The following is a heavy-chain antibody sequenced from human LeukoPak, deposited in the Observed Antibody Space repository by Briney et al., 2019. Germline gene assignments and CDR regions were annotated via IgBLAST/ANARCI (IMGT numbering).Heavy chain of an antibody. D-gene: IGHD2-2*01. J-gene: IGHJ4*02. Sequence: GGSLRLSCAASGFTFSKYWMHWVRQAPGKGLVWVSRINTDGSSTDYADSVRGRFTISRDNTKNTLYLQMNSLRAEDTAVYYCAVGYCSSTSCDGVGYWGQGTLVTVSS. V-gene: IGHV3-74*01. CDR1: GFTFSKYW. CDR2: INTDGSST. CDR3: AVGYCSSTSCDGVGY.